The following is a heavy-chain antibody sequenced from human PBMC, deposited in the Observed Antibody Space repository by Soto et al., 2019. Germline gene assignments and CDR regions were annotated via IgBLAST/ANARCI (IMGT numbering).Heavy chain of an antibody. CDR3: ARMMAYDFWSGYYNWFDP. CDR2: INHSGST. D-gene: IGHD3-3*01. CDR1: GGSFSGYY. V-gene: IGHV4-34*01. J-gene: IGHJ5*02. Sequence: SETLSLTCAVYGGSFSGYYWSWIRQPPGKGLEWIGEINHSGSTNYNPSLKSRVTISVDTSKNQFSLKLSSVTAADTAVYYCARMMAYDFWSGYYNWFDPWGQGTLVTVSS.